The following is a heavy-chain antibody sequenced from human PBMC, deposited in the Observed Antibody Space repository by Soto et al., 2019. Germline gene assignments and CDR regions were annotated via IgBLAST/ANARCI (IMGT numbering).Heavy chain of an antibody. CDR1: GFTFSSYW. CDR3: ARDGVRPRSFDI. Sequence: GGSLRLSCAASGFTFSSYWMHWVRQAPGKGLVWVSRINSDGSTISDADSVKGRFTISRDNAKNTRYLQMSSLRAEDTAVYYCARDGVRPRSFDIWGQGTMVTVSS. D-gene: IGHD2-21*01. CDR2: INSDGSTI. V-gene: IGHV3-74*01. J-gene: IGHJ3*02.